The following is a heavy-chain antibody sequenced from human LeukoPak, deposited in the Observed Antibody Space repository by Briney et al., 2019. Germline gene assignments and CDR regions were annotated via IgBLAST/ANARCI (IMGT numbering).Heavy chain of an antibody. J-gene: IGHJ4*02. CDR3: AKDWVSYSKDFDY. CDR1: GFTFSSYW. Sequence: GGSLRLSCAASGFTFSSYWMSWVRQAPGKGLEWVANIKQDGSEKYYVDSVKGRFTISRDNAKNSLYLQMDSLRAEDTAVYYCAKDWVSYSKDFDYWGQGTLVTVSS. V-gene: IGHV3-7*03. D-gene: IGHD4-11*01. CDR2: IKQDGSEK.